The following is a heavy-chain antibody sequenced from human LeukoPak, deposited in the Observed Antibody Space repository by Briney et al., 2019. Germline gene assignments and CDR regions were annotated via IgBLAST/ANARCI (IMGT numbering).Heavy chain of an antibody. D-gene: IGHD3-10*01. Sequence: ASVKVSCKASGYTFTSYAMNWVRQAPGQGLEWMGWINTNTGNPTYAQGFTGRFVFSLDTSVSTAYLQISSLKAEDTAVYYCARDHYYGSGSYYNVFDCWGQGTLVTVSS. CDR2: INTNTGNP. J-gene: IGHJ4*02. V-gene: IGHV7-4-1*02. CDR1: GYTFTSYA. CDR3: ARDHYYGSGSYYNVFDC.